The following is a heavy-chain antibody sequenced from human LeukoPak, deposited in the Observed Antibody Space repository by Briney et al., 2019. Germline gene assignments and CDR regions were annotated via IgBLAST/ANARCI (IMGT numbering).Heavy chain of an antibody. Sequence: ASVKVSCKASGYTFTGYYMHWVRQAPGQGLEWMGWINPNSGGTNYAQKFQGRVTMTRDTSISTAYMELSRLRSDDTAVYYCARAPYDFWSGYYVEYYYYGMDVWGQGTTVTVSS. J-gene: IGHJ6*02. CDR1: GYTFTGYY. CDR3: ARAPYDFWSGYYVEYYYYGMDV. CDR2: INPNSGGT. D-gene: IGHD3-3*01. V-gene: IGHV1-2*02.